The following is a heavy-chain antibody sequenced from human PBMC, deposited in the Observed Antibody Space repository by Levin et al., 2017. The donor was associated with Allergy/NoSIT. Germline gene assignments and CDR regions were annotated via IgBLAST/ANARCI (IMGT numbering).Heavy chain of an antibody. V-gene: IGHV3-15*01. CDR2: IKSKTDGGTT. Sequence: GGSLRLSCAASGFTFSLAWMSWVRQAPGKGLEWVGRIKSKTDGGTTDYAAPVKGRFTISRDDSKNTLYLQMNSLKTEDTAVYYCTTAVQNSNGWYNYFDYWGQGTLVTVSS. CDR1: GFTFSLAW. CDR3: TTAVQNSNGWYNYFDY. D-gene: IGHD6-19*01. J-gene: IGHJ4*02.